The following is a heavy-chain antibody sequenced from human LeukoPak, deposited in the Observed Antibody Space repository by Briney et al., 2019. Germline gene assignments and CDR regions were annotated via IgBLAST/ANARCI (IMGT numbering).Heavy chain of an antibody. CDR1: GFTFSNAW. Sequence: GGSLRPSCAASGFTFSNAWMSWVRQAPGKGLEWVGRIKSKTDGGTTDYAAPVKGRFTISRDDSKNTLYLQMNSLKTEDTAVYYCAAERYSSTWYFDYWGQGILVAVSS. CDR3: AAERYSSTWYFDY. D-gene: IGHD6-13*01. V-gene: IGHV3-15*01. CDR2: IKSKTDGGTT. J-gene: IGHJ4*02.